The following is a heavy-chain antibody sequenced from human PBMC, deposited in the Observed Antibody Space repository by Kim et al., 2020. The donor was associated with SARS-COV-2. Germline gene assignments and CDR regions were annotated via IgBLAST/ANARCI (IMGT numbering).Heavy chain of an antibody. J-gene: IGHJ6*02. D-gene: IGHD3-16*01. CDR2: IYPDDSDT. CDR1: GYSFTGYW. V-gene: IGHV5-51*01. Sequence: GESLKISCKGSGYSFTGYWIAWVRQMPGKGLEWMGIIYPDDSDTRYSPSFQGQVTISADKSISTAYLQWSSLKASDTAMYYCARNRATSGPGGVYYFYSMDVWGQGTTVTVSS. CDR3: ARNRATSGPGGVYYFYSMDV.